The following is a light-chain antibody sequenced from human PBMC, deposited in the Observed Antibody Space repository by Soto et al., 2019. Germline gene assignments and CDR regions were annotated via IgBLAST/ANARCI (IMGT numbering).Light chain of an antibody. Sequence: QAVLTQPASVSWSPGHSLAIACTGTTSDIGFYDYVSWYQQYPGKAPKLLIYGVTIRPSGISNRFSGSKSGSTASLTISGLRDEEEADYYCSSYSTSSFYLFGSGTKVTVL. CDR2: GVT. J-gene: IGLJ1*01. CDR3: SSYSTSSFYL. V-gene: IGLV2-14*01. CDR1: TSDIGFYDY.